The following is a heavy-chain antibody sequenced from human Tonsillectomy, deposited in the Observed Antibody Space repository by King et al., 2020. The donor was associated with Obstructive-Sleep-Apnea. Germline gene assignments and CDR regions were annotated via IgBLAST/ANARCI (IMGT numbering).Heavy chain of an antibody. J-gene: IGHJ4*02. D-gene: IGHD5-18*01. Sequence: QLVQSGAEVKKPGASVKVSCKSSGYTFPNYGIHWVRQAPGQRLEWMGWINAGNANTGYSQKFQGRVTITRDTSASTAYMELSSLRSEDTAIYYCARGGYSYGYVGYIDYWGQGTLVTVSS. CDR1: GYTFPNYG. CDR3: ARGGYSYGYVGYIDY. V-gene: IGHV1-3*01. CDR2: INAGNANT.